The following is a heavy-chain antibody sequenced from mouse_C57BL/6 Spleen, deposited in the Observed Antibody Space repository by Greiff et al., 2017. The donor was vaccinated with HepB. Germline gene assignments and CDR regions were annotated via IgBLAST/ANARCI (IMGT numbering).Heavy chain of an antibody. CDR1: GYTFTSYW. V-gene: IGHV1-50*01. CDR3: ARYYRSSMGYFDD. Sequence: QVQLQQPGAELVKPGASVKLSCKASGYTFTSYWMQWVKQRPGQGLEWIGEIDPSDSYTNYNQKFKGKATLTVDTSSSTAYMQLSSLTSEDAAVYYCARYYRSSMGYFDDWGRGTTVTVSS. CDR2: IDPSDSYT. D-gene: IGHD1-1*01. J-gene: IGHJ1*03.